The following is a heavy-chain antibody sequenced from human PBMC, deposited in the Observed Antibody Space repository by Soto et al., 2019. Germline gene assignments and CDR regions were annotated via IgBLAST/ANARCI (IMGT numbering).Heavy chain of an antibody. CDR3: ARDREQQLVLGYFQH. CDR2: IIPIFGTA. D-gene: IGHD6-13*01. CDR1: GGTFSSYA. J-gene: IGHJ1*01. V-gene: IGHV1-69*01. Sequence: QVQLVQSGAEVKKPGSSVKVSCKASGGTFSSYAISWVRQAPGQGLEWMGGIIPIFGTANYAQKFQGRVTITADESTSTAYMELSSLRSEDTAVYYGARDREQQLVLGYFQHWGQGTLVTVSS.